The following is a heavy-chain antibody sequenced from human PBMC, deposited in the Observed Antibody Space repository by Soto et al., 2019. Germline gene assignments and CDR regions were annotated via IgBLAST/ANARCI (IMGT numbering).Heavy chain of an antibody. J-gene: IGHJ4*02. CDR1: GGSISSGGYY. CDR3: ATGLTPYKGLAQDY. V-gene: IGHV4-31*03. CDR2: IYYSGST. D-gene: IGHD1-1*01. Sequence: QVQLQESGPGLVKPSQTLSLTCTVSGGSISSGGYYWSWIRQHTGKGLEWIGYIYYSGSTYYNPSLKSRVTISVDTSKNQFYLKLSSVTAADTAVYDCATGLTPYKGLAQDYWGQGTLVTVSS.